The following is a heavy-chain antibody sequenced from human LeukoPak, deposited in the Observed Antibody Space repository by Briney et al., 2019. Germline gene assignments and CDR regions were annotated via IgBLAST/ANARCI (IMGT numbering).Heavy chain of an antibody. CDR2: IRSSGSTI. Sequence: GGSLRLSCAASGYTFSDYYMSWIRQAPGKGLEWVSYIRSSGSTIYYADSVKGRFTVSRDNAKNSLYLQMNSLRAEDTAAYYCARVDRSSTSCYEFDYWGQGTLVTVSS. D-gene: IGHD2-2*01. J-gene: IGHJ4*02. V-gene: IGHV3-11*04. CDR3: ARVDRSSTSCYEFDY. CDR1: GYTFSDYY.